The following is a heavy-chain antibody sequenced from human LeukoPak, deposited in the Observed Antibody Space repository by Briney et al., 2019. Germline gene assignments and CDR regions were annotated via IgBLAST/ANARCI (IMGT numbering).Heavy chain of an antibody. CDR1: GGSFSGYY. V-gene: IGHV4-34*01. J-gene: IGHJ4*02. CDR3: ARGRYYYDSSGYYW. Sequence: SETLSLTCAVYGGSFSGYYWSWIRQPPGKRLEWIGEINHSGSTNYNPSLKSRVTISVDTSKNQFSLKLSSVTAADTAVYYCARGRYYYDSSGYYWWGQGTLVTVSS. CDR2: INHSGST. D-gene: IGHD3-22*01.